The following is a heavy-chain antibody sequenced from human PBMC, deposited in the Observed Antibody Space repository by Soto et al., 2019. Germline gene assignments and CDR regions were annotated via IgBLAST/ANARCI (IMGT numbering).Heavy chain of an antibody. J-gene: IGHJ4*02. V-gene: IGHV3-23*01. CDR1: GFTFSSYA. Sequence: GGSLRLSCAASGFTFSSYAMSWVRQAPGKGLEWVSAISGSGASTYFADSVKGRFTISRDNSNNTLYLQMNSLRAADTAVYYCAKANYYDSSGPSSFDYWGQGTLVTVSS. CDR2: ISGSGAST. CDR3: AKANYYDSSGPSSFDY. D-gene: IGHD3-22*01.